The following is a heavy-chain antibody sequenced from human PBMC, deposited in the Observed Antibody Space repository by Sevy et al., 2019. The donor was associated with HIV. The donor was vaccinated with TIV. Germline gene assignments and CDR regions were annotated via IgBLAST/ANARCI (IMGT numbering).Heavy chain of an antibody. CDR3: ARGSMVVAATPKIDY. CDR1: GFTFSSYE. D-gene: IGHD2-15*01. CDR2: ISSSGSTI. V-gene: IGHV3-48*03. Sequence: GGSLRLSCAASGFTFSSYEMNWVRQAPGKGLEWVSYISSSGSTIYYADSVKGRFTISRDNAKNSLYLQMNSLRAEDTAVYYCARGSMVVAATPKIDYWGQGTLVTVSS. J-gene: IGHJ4*02.